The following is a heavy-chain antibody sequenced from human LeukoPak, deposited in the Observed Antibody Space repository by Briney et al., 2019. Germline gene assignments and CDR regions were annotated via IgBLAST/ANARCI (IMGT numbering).Heavy chain of an antibody. CDR2: ISGSGGST. V-gene: IGHV3-23*01. D-gene: IGHD2-15*01. J-gene: IGHJ4*02. CDR1: GFTFSSYA. Sequence: GGSLRLSCSASGFTFSSYAMSWVRQAPGKGLEGVSAISGSGGSTYYADSVKGRFTISRDNSENTLYLQMNSLRAEDTAVYYCAKTMVAATPYYFDYWGQGTLVTVSS. CDR3: AKTMVAATPYYFDY.